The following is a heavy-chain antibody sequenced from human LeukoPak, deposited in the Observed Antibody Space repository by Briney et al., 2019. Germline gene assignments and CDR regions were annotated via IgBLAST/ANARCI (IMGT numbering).Heavy chain of an antibody. Sequence: SETLSLTCTVSGGSINSTSYWGWIRQHPGKGLEWIGYIYYSGRTYYNPSLKSRLTMSVDTSQNQLSLKLTSVIAADTAVYYCARDAGYYFDYWGQGTLVTVSS. CDR1: GGSINSTSY. V-gene: IGHV4-31*03. J-gene: IGHJ4*02. CDR3: ARDAGYYFDY. D-gene: IGHD1-14*01. CDR2: IYYSGRT.